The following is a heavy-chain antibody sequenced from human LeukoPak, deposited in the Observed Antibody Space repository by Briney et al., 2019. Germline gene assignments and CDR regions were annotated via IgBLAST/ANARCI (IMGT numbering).Heavy chain of an antibody. V-gene: IGHV3-23*01. D-gene: IGHD5-12*01. J-gene: IGHJ4*02. CDR3: AGGYRDDDFFDS. CDR1: GLTFSNCV. Sequence: TGGSLRLSCTTSGLTFSNCVMTWVRQAPGKGLEWVSSISPSGGNTFYADSVKGRFTISRDNSKYTLSLQMSSLGAEDTATYYCAGGYRDDDFFDSWGQGTLVTVSS. CDR2: ISPSGGNT.